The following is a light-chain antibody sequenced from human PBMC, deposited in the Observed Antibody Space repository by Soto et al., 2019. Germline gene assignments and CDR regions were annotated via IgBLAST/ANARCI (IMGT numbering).Light chain of an antibody. J-gene: IGKJ2*01. CDR1: QSVGSN. V-gene: IGKV3-15*01. CDR3: QQYNNWPHMYT. CDR2: GAS. Sequence: EIVMTQSPATLSVSPGERATLSCRASQSVGSNLAWYQQKPGQTPRLLIYGASTRATGIPARFSGSGSGTEFTLTISSLQSEDFAVYYCQQYNNWPHMYTFGQGTKLEIK.